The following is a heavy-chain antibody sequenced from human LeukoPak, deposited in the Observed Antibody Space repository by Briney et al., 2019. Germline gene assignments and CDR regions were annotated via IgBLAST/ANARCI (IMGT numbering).Heavy chain of an antibody. CDR2: VRSKANNYAT. Sequence: TGGSLRLSCAASGFTFSGSAIHWVRQASGKGLEWVGRVRSKANNYATAYGASVKGRFTISRDESKNTAFLQMNSLKIEDTAVYYCSTRVEQEAAVGYFWGQGTLVTVSS. CDR3: STRVEQEAAVGYF. V-gene: IGHV3-73*01. D-gene: IGHD6-13*01. J-gene: IGHJ4*02. CDR1: GFTFSGSA.